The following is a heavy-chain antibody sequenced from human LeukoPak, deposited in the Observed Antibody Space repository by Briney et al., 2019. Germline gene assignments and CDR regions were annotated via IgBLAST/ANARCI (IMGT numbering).Heavy chain of an antibody. CDR2: ISYIGNS. V-gene: IGHV4-31*03. CDR1: GGSITSDGYY. J-gene: IGHJ5*02. D-gene: IGHD2-2*01. CDR3: ARGRIVVVLPAGVGDWFDP. Sequence: PSQTLSLTCTVSGGSITSDGYYWRWIRQHPGKGLEWIGYISYIGNSYYNPSLKSRVTVSSDTSKNQFSLRLNSVIAADTAVCYCARGRIVVVLPAGVGDWFDPWGQGTLVTVSS.